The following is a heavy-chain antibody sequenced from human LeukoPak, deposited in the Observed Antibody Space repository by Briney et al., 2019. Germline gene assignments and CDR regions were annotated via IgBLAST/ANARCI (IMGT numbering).Heavy chain of an antibody. CDR2: IKQDGSGK. J-gene: IGHJ3*02. CDR3: ARGERGASSWDDAFDI. CDR1: GFTFSNYW. V-gene: IGHV3-7*01. Sequence: GGSLRLSCAASGFTFSNYWMNWVRQAPGKGLEWVANIKQDGSGKYYVDSVKGRFTISRDNAKNSLYLQMNSLRAEDTAVYYCARGERGASSWDDAFDIWGQGTMVTVSS. D-gene: IGHD6-13*01.